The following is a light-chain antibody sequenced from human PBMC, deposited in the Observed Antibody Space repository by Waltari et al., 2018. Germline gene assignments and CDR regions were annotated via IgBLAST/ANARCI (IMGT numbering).Light chain of an antibody. V-gene: IGLV2-8*01. CDR1: SGDVGGYNY. CDR3: SSYAGSSNFVV. J-gene: IGLJ2*01. Sequence: QSALTQPPSASGSPGQSVTISCTGTSGDVGGYNYVSWYQQYPGKAPKLLIYDVNERPSVVPARFSGSKSDNTASLTVSGLQDEDEADYYCSSYAGSSNFVVFGGGTKVTVL. CDR2: DVN.